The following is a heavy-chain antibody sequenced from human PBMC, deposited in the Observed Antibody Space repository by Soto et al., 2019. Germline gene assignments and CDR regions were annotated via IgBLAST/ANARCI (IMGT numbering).Heavy chain of an antibody. CDR2: IIPIVGTG. D-gene: IGHD2-21*01. Sequence: QVQLVQSGAEVRKPGSSVTVSCKASGGTFSNYAISWVRQAPGQGLEWMGGIIPIVGTGSYAQKFQGRVTITADEPQTTAYMELSSLRFEDTAVYYCARVVILVPTASTHSYYNMDVWGPGTTVTVSS. CDR3: ARVVILVPTASTHSYYNMDV. J-gene: IGHJ6*02. CDR1: GGTFSNYA. V-gene: IGHV1-69*01.